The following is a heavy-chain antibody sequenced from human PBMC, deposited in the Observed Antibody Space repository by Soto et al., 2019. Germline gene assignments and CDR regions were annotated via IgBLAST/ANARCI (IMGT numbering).Heavy chain of an antibody. V-gene: IGHV4-61*05. CDR3: ARLRDYSQAFDY. CDR1: GDSISTSGYY. J-gene: IGHJ4*02. Sequence: PSETLSLTCTVSGDSISTSGYYWAWIRQPPGKGLEWIAYIYYSGSTNSNPSLKSRVTISVDTSKNQFSLKLSSVTAADTAVYFCARLRDYSQAFDYWGQGALVTVS. D-gene: IGHD3-22*01. CDR2: IYYSGST.